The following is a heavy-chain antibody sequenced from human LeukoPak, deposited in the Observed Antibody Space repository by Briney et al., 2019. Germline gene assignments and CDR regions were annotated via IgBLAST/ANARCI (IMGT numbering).Heavy chain of an antibody. CDR1: GGSISSGDYY. Sequence: SQTLFLTCTVSGGSISSGDYYWSWIRQPPGKGLEWIGYIYYSGSTYYNPSLKSRVTISVDTSKNQFSLKLSSVTAADTAVYYCASLRYFDWLSTFDYWGQGTLVTVSS. V-gene: IGHV4-30-4*01. D-gene: IGHD3-9*01. J-gene: IGHJ4*02. CDR3: ASLRYFDWLSTFDY. CDR2: IYYSGST.